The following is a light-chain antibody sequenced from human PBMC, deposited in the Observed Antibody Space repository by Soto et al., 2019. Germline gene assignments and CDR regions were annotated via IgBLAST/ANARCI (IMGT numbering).Light chain of an antibody. J-gene: IGLJ2*01. V-gene: IGLV3-1*01. CDR3: QAWDSSTSHVV. Sequence: SSELSQPSSVSVSPGQTATISCSGDGLGKIYSAWYQQKPGQSPLLLIHQDSLRPSGISDRFSASNSGNTATLTISGTQDVDEAVYYCQAWDSSTSHVVFGGGTKVTVL. CDR2: QDS. CDR1: GLGKIY.